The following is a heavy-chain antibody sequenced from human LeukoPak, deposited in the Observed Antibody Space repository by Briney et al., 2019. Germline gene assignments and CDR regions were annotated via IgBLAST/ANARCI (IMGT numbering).Heavy chain of an antibody. V-gene: IGHV4-38-2*02. CDR1: GYSISSGYY. D-gene: IGHD7-27*01. J-gene: IGHJ6*03. Sequence: SETLSLTCTVSGYSISSGYYWGWIRQPPGKGLEWIGSIYHSGSTYYNPSLKSRVTISVDTSKNQFSLKLSSVTAADTAVYYCAGANWVYYYYYMDVWGKGTTVTISS. CDR2: IYHSGST. CDR3: AGANWVYYYYYMDV.